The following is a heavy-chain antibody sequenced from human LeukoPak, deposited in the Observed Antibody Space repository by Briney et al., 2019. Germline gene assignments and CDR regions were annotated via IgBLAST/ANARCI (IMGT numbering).Heavy chain of an antibody. CDR3: ARGTDIVVVVEDWFDP. CDR2: MNPNSGNT. Sequence: ASVKVSCKASGYTFTSYDINWVRQATGQGLEWMGWMNPNSGNTGYAQKFQGRVTMTRNTSISTAYMELSSLRSEDTAVYYCARGTDIVVVVEDWFDPWGQGTLVTVSS. V-gene: IGHV1-8*01. D-gene: IGHD2-2*01. J-gene: IGHJ5*02. CDR1: GYTFTSYD.